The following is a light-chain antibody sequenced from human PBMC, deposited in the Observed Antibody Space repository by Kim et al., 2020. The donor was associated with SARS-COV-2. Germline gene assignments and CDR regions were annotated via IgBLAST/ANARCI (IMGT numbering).Light chain of an antibody. V-gene: IGKV2-28*01. CDR2: LGT. CDR1: QSLLHSNGYKY. J-gene: IGKJ1*01. Sequence: EIVMTQSPLSLPVTPGEPASISCRSSQSLLHSNGYKYLDWYLQKPGQSPQLLIYLGTNRASGVPDRFSGSGSGTDFTLKISRVEAEDVGVYYCMQALQTPLTFGQGTKVDIK. CDR3: MQALQTPLT.